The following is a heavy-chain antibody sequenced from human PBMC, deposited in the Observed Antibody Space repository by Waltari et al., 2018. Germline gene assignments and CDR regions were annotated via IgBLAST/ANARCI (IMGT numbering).Heavy chain of an antibody. CDR2: IRSKAYGGTT. Sequence: EVQLVESGGGLVQPGRSLRLSCTASGFTFGDYAMSWFRQAPGKGLEWVGFIRSKAYGGTTEDAASVKGRFTISRDDSKSIAYLQMNSLKTEDTAVYYCTGGDYYGSGSYVDYWGQGTLVTVSS. V-gene: IGHV3-49*03. CDR1: GFTFGDYA. D-gene: IGHD3-10*01. CDR3: TGGDYYGSGSYVDY. J-gene: IGHJ4*02.